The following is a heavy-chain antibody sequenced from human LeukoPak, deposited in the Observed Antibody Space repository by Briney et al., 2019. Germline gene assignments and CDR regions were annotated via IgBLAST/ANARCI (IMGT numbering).Heavy chain of an antibody. CDR3: AKGEGAARYKFDY. Sequence: WASVKVSCKASGGTFSSYAISWVRQAPGQGLEWMGGIIPIFGTANYAQKFQGRVTITADKSTSTAYMELSSLRSEDTAVYYCAKGEGAARYKFDYWGQGTLVTVSS. CDR2: IIPIFGTA. CDR1: GGTFSSYA. J-gene: IGHJ4*02. D-gene: IGHD6-6*01. V-gene: IGHV1-69*06.